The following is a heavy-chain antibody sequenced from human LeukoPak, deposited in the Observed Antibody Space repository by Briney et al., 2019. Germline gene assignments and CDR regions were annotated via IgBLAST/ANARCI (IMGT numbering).Heavy chain of an antibody. CDR3: AKDPTHYRVWDYYETIGLSY. V-gene: IGHV3-30*18. CDR2: ISYDGSNK. D-gene: IGHD3-22*01. J-gene: IGHJ4*02. Sequence: GGSLRLSCAASGFTFSSYGMHWVRQAPGKGLEWVAVISYDGSNKYYADSVKGRFTISRDNSKNTLYLQMNSLRAEDTAVYYCAKDPTHYRVWDYYETIGLSYWGQGTLVTVSS. CDR1: GFTFSSYG.